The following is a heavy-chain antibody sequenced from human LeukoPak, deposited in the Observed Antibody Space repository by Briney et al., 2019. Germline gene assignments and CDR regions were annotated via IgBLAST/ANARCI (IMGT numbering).Heavy chain of an antibody. V-gene: IGHV4-59*01. Sequence: SETLSLTCTVSGGSTSSYYWSWIRQPPGKGLEWVGYIYYSGSTNYNPSLKSRVTISVDTSKNQFSLKLNSVTAADTAVYYCARGPPGYDFWSGYYLNWFDPWGQGTLVTVSS. CDR2: IYYSGST. D-gene: IGHD3-3*01. CDR1: GGSTSSYY. J-gene: IGHJ5*02. CDR3: ARGPPGYDFWSGYYLNWFDP.